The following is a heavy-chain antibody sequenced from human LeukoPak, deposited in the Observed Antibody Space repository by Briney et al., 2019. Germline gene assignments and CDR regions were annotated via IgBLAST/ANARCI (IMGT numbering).Heavy chain of an antibody. D-gene: IGHD3-3*01. CDR3: ARGQYYDFWSEYYFDY. CDR1: GGTFSSYA. Sequence: ASVNVSCTASGGTFSSYAISWVRQAPGQGLEWMGGIIPIFGTANYARKFQGRVTITADESTSTAYMELSSLRSEDTAVYYCARGQYYDFWSEYYFDYWGQGTLVTVSS. J-gene: IGHJ4*02. CDR2: IIPIFGTA. V-gene: IGHV1-69*13.